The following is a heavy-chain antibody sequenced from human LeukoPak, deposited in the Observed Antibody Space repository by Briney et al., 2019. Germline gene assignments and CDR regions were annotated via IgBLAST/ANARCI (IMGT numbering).Heavy chain of an antibody. Sequence: SGGSLRLPCAASGFTFSSYAMNWVRQAPGKGLEWVSVISASGSSTYYADSVKGRFTISRDNSKNTLYLQMSSLRAEDTAVYYCAKSYYDILTSYMCWGQGTLVTVSS. CDR1: GFTFSSYA. CDR3: AKSYYDILTSYMC. D-gene: IGHD3-9*01. CDR2: ISASGSST. V-gene: IGHV3-23*01. J-gene: IGHJ4*02.